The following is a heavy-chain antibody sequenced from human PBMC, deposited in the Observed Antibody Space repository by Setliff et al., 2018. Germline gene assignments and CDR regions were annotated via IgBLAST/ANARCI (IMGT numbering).Heavy chain of an antibody. Sequence: PSETLSLTCTVSGDSLSGHYWSWIRQSPGKGLEWIAYVPYSGSPNYNPSLKSRVTISVDTSKNQFSLKLTSVTAADTAVYYCARDSPDQPGFNIWGQGTMVTVSS. CDR3: ARDSPDQPGFNI. CDR1: GDSLSGHY. CDR2: VPYSGSP. J-gene: IGHJ3*02. V-gene: IGHV4-59*11.